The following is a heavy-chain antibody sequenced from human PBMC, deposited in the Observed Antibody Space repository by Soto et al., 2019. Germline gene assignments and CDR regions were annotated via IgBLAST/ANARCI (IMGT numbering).Heavy chain of an antibody. D-gene: IGHD2-8*01. CDR2: IKQDGSEK. CDR1: GFTFSNYW. V-gene: IGHV3-7*01. CDR3: ARDSANAILNYYYYYMDV. J-gene: IGHJ6*03. Sequence: PGGSLRLSCAASGFTFSNYWMSWVRQAPGKGLEWVANIKQDGSEKYYVDSVKGRFTISRDNAKNSLYLQMNSLRAEDTAVYYCARDSANAILNYYYYYMDVWGKGTTVTVSS.